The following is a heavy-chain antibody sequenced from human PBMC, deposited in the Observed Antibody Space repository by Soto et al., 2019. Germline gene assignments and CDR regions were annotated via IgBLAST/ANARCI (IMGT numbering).Heavy chain of an antibody. D-gene: IGHD6-6*01. CDR2: IYSGGST. J-gene: IGHJ4*02. CDR1: GFTVSSNY. V-gene: IGHV3-66*01. Sequence: EVQLVESGGGLVQPGGSLRLSCAASGFTVSSNYMSWVRQAPGKGLEWVSVIYSGGSTYYADSVKGRFTISRDNSKNTLYLQMNSLRAEDTAVYYCARAKAARPFDYWGQGTLVTVSS. CDR3: ARAKAARPFDY.